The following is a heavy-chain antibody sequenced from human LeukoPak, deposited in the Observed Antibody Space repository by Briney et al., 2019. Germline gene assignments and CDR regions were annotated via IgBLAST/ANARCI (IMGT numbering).Heavy chain of an antibody. V-gene: IGHV4-59*08. CDR2: IYYSGST. CDR3: ARHHAPARYYYDSSGDAFDI. J-gene: IGHJ3*02. D-gene: IGHD3-22*01. Sequence: SETLSLTCTVSGGSISSYYWSWIRQPPGKGLEWIGYIYYSGSTNYNPSLKSRVTISVDTSKNQFSLKLSSVTAADTAVYYCARHHAPARYYYDSSGDAFDIWGQGTMATVSS. CDR1: GGSISSYY.